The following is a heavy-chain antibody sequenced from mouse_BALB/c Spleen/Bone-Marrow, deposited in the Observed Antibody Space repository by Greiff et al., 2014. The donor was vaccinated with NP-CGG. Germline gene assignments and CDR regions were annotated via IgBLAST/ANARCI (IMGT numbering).Heavy chain of an antibody. Sequence: EVMLVESGGGLVQPGGSLKLSCAASGFTFSSYTMSWVHQTPEKRLVWVAYISNGGGSIYYPDTVKGRFTISRDNDKNTLYLQMSSLKSEDTAMYYCASHYYDSSPFAYWGQGTLVTVSA. CDR1: GFTFSSYT. D-gene: IGHD1-1*01. CDR3: ASHYYDSSPFAY. CDR2: ISNGGGSI. J-gene: IGHJ3*01. V-gene: IGHV5-12-2*01.